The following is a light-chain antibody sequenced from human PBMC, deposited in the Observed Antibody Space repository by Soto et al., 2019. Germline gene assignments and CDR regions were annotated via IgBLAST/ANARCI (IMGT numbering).Light chain of an antibody. J-gene: IGLJ3*02. V-gene: IGLV1-44*01. CDR3: AAWDDGLTGLV. Sequence: QSVVTQPPSASGTPGQRVTISCSGRTSNIGSNTVNWYQQLPGTAPKLLIYSDNQRPSGVPDRFSGSRYGTSASLAISGLQSAEEADDYCAAWDDGLTGLVFGGGTKLTVL. CDR2: SDN. CDR1: TSNIGSNT.